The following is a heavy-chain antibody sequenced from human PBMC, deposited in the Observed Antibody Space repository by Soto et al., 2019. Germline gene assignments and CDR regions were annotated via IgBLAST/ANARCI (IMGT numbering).Heavy chain of an antibody. CDR3: ARINIGARTEYVYYYRKDV. V-gene: IGHV1-3*01. J-gene: IGHJ6*02. D-gene: IGHD6-6*01. Sequence: SVKVSRNAYGYTLIGYAMHWVLQVLGRRLDWMGWINAGNGHTKYAQKFQGRLTITRDTSASTVYLELSSLRSEDTALYYCARINIGARTEYVYYYRKDVWGQGSTVTVTS. CDR2: INAGNGHT. CDR1: GYTLIGYA.